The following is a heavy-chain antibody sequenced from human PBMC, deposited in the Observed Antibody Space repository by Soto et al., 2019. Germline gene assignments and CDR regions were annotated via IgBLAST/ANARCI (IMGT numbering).Heavy chain of an antibody. CDR1: GGSISSSSYY. D-gene: IGHD6-6*01. V-gene: IGHV4-39*01. J-gene: IGHJ6*02. CDR2: ISYSGST. CDR3: VPSSIAARRGNYYYYYGMDV. Sequence: SETLSLTCTVSGGSISSSSYYWGWIRQPPGKGLEWIGSISYSGSTYCNTSLKSRVTISVDTSKNQFSLKLSSVTAADTAVYYCVPSSIAARRGNYYYYYGMDVWGQGTTVT.